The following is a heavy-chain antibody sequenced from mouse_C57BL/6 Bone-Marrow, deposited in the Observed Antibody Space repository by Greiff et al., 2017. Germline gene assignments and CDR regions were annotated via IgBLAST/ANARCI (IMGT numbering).Heavy chain of an antibody. CDR3: ARGWPFAY. V-gene: IGHV5-17*01. J-gene: IGHJ3*01. CDR1: EFTFSDYG. D-gene: IGHD2-3*01. Sequence: EVHLVESGGGLVKPGGSLKLSCAASEFTFSDYGMHWVRQAPEKGLEWVAYISSGSSTIYYADTVKGRFTISRDNAKNTLFLQMTSLRSEDTAMYYCARGWPFAYWGQGTLVTVSA. CDR2: ISSGSSTI.